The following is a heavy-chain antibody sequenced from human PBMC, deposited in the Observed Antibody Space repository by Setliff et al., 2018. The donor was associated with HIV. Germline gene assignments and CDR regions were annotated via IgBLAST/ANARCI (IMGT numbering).Heavy chain of an antibody. CDR3: ARGPLYGYDRGYFDY. CDR1: GGSFNTYG. D-gene: IGHD5-12*01. V-gene: IGHV1-69*10. Sequence: RASVKVSCKASGGSFNTYGIHWVRQAPGQGLEWMGGIIPIASVPNYSQKFQDRLTITADESTTTVYMDMSSLRSVDTAQYYCARGPLYGYDRGYFDYWGQGTLVTV. J-gene: IGHJ4*02. CDR2: IIPIASVP.